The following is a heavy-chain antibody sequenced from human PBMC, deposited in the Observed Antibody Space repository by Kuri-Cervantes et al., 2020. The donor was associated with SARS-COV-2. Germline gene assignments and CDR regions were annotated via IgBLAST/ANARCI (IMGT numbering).Heavy chain of an antibody. Sequence: SETLSLTCAVYGGSFSGYYWSWIRQPPGKGLEWIGEINHSGSTNYNPSLKSRVTISVDTSKNQFSLKLSSVTAADTAVYYCARGRPVTTFYRTGYFDYWGQGTLVTVSS. V-gene: IGHV4-34*01. CDR3: ARGRPVTTFYRTGYFDY. J-gene: IGHJ4*02. CDR1: GGSFSGYY. D-gene: IGHD4-17*01. CDR2: INHSGST.